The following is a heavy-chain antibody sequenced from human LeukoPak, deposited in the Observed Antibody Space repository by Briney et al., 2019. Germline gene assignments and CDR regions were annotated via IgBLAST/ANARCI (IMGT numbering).Heavy chain of an antibody. CDR3: AGGNAMDV. CDR2: IKKDGSGI. Sequence: QAGGSLRLSCAVSGFPFSNSWMYWVRQAPGKGLEGVANIKKDGSGIFYVESVKGRFIISRDNSRNSLYLQMNTLKVEDTAVYFCAGGNAMDVWGKGTAVTVYS. J-gene: IGHJ6*04. V-gene: IGHV3-7*03. CDR1: GFPFSNSW.